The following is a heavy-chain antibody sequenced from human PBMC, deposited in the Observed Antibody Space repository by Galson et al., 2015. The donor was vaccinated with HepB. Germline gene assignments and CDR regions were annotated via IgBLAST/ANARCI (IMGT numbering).Heavy chain of an antibody. J-gene: IGHJ4*02. D-gene: IGHD2-2*02. CDR2: ISYDGSNK. V-gene: IGHV3-30*18. CDR1: GFTFSSYG. Sequence: SLRLSCAASGFTFSSYGMHWVRQAPGKGLEWVAVISYDGSNKYYADSVKGRFTISRDNSKNTLYLQMNSLRAEDTAVYYCAKDRHRYCSSTSCYTGFDYWGQGTLVTVSS. CDR3: AKDRHRYCSSTSCYTGFDY.